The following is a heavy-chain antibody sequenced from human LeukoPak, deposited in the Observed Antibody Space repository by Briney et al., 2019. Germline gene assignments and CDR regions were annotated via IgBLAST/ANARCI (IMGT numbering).Heavy chain of an antibody. CDR1: GGTFSSYA. CDR2: IIPILGIA. D-gene: IGHD4-17*01. CDR3: AREPTVTTTFDY. V-gene: IGHV1-69*04. Sequence: SVKVSCRASGGTFSSYAISWVRQAPEQGLEWMGRIIPILGIANYAQKFQGRVTITADKSTSTAYMELSSLRSEDTAVYYCAREPTVTTTFDYWGQGTLVTVSS. J-gene: IGHJ4*02.